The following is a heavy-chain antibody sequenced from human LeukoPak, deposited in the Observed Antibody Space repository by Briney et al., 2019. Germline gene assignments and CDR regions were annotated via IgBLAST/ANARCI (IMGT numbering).Heavy chain of an antibody. CDR2: IRYGGSHK. Sequence: GGSLRLSCAASGFTFSSSGMHWVRQAPGKGLEWVAFIRYGGSHKYYADSVKGRFTISRDNSKNTLFLQMNSLRAEDTAVYYCAKDRCSDGIGCFYYYMDVWGKGTTVTISS. J-gene: IGHJ6*03. CDR1: GFTFSSSG. CDR3: AKDRCSDGIGCFYYYMDV. D-gene: IGHD2-15*01. V-gene: IGHV3-30*02.